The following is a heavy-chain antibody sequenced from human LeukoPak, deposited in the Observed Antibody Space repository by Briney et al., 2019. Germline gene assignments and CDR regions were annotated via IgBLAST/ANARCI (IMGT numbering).Heavy chain of an antibody. D-gene: IGHD1-7*01. CDR1: GFTFSSYA. Sequence: GGSLRLSCAASGFTFSSYAMHWVRQAPGKGLEWVAVISYDGSNKYYADSVKGRFTISRDNSKNTLYLQMNSLRAEDTAVYYCARGWNYALDVWGKGTTVTVSS. V-gene: IGHV3-30*01. J-gene: IGHJ6*04. CDR3: ARGWNYALDV. CDR2: ISYDGSNK.